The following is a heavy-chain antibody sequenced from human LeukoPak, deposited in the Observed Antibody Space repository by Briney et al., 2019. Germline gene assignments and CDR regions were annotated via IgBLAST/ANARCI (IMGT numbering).Heavy chain of an antibody. CDR1: GGSISSSSYY. V-gene: IGHV4-39*07. Sequence: PSETLSLTCTVSGGSISSSSYYWGWIRQPPGKGLEWIGSIYYSGSTYYNPSPKSRVTISVDTSKNQFSLKLSSVTAADTAVYYCARDQRGYTHYYGMDVWGQGTTVTVSS. CDR3: ARDQRGYTHYYGMDV. CDR2: IYYSGST. D-gene: IGHD5-18*01. J-gene: IGHJ6*02.